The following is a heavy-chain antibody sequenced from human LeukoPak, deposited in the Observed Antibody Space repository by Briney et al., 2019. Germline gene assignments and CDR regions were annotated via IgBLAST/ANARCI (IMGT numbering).Heavy chain of an antibody. J-gene: IGHJ4*02. Sequence: ASVKVSCKASGYTSTSYDINWVRQATGQGLEWMGWMNPNSGNTGYAQKFQGRVTMTRNTSISTAYMELSSLRSEDTAVYYCARGLRPYYYDSSGYYYRYWGQGTLVTVSS. CDR2: MNPNSGNT. CDR1: GYTSTSYD. CDR3: ARGLRPYYYDSSGYYYRY. V-gene: IGHV1-8*01. D-gene: IGHD3-22*01.